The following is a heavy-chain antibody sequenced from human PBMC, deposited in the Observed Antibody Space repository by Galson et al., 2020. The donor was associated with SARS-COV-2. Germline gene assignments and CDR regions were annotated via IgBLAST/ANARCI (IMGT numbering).Heavy chain of an antibody. CDR3: AKESWLRRGIDY. J-gene: IGHJ4*02. CDR1: GFTFSSYG. D-gene: IGHD5-12*01. V-gene: IGHV3-33*06. Sequence: GESLKISCAASGFTFSSYGMHWVRQDPGKGLEWVAVIWYDGSNKYYADSVKGRFTISRDNSKNTLYLQMNSVRAEDTAVYYCAKESWLRRGIDYWGQGTLVTVSS. CDR2: IWYDGSNK.